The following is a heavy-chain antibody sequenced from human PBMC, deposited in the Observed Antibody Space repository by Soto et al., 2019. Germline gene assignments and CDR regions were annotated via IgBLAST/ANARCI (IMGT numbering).Heavy chain of an antibody. V-gene: IGHV3-48*02. CDR3: ARRISMIGYGMDV. CDR1: GFTFSSYS. J-gene: IGHJ6*02. D-gene: IGHD3-22*01. CDR2: ISSSSSTI. Sequence: EVQLVESGGGLVQPGGSLRLSCAASGFTFSSYSMNWVRQAPGKGLEWVSYISSSSSTIFYADSVKGRFTISRDRAKNSLYLQMNSLRDEDTAVYFCARRISMIGYGMDVWGQGTTVTVSS.